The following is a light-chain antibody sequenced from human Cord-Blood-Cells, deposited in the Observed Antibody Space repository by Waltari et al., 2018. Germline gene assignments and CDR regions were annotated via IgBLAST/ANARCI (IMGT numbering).Light chain of an antibody. CDR2: EVS. J-gene: IGLJ2*01. Sequence: QSALTQPASLSGSPGQSITISCTGTSRDGGGYNYVSWYQQHPSKAPKLMIYEVSNRPSGVSNRFSGSKSGNTASLTISGLQAEDEADYYCSSYTSSSTLFGGGTKLTVL. CDR3: SSYTSSSTL. CDR1: SRDGGGYNY. V-gene: IGLV2-14*01.